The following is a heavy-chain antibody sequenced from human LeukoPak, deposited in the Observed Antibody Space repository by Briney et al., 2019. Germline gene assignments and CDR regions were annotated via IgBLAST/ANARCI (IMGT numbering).Heavy chain of an antibody. V-gene: IGHV3-30*18. Sequence: GGSLRLSCAASGFTFSSYGMHWVRQAPGKGLEWVAVISYDGSNKYYADSVKGRFTISRDNAKNSLYLQMNSLRAEDTALYYCAKDIRLGYDSPLFDYWGQGTLVTVSS. CDR1: GFTFSSYG. D-gene: IGHD3-3*01. CDR3: AKDIRLGYDSPLFDY. CDR2: ISYDGSNK. J-gene: IGHJ4*02.